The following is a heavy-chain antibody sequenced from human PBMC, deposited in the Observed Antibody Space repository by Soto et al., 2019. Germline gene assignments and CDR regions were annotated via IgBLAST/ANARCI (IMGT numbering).Heavy chain of an antibody. CDR2: INHSGST. CDR1: GGSFSGYY. D-gene: IGHD2-21*02. CDR3: ASPRAYCGGDCYADSPFDY. V-gene: IGHV4-34*01. J-gene: IGHJ4*02. Sequence: QVQLQQWGAGLLKPSETLSLTCAVYGGSFSGYYWCWIRQPPGKGLEWIGEINHSGSTNYNPSLKSRVPISVDTSKNQFSLKLSSVTAADTAVYYCASPRAYCGGDCYADSPFDYWGQGTLVTVSS.